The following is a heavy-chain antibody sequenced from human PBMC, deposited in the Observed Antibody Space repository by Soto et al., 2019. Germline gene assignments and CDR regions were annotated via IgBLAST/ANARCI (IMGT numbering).Heavy chain of an antibody. J-gene: IGHJ4*02. V-gene: IGHV1-46*01. CDR1: GYTFTSYY. CDR2: INPSGGST. CDR3: AKNYYYDSSGYGYYFDY. Sequence: ASVKVSCKASGYTFTSYYMHWVRQAPGQGLEWMGIINPSGGSTSYAQKFQGRVTMTRDTSTSTVYMELSSLRSEDTAVYYCAKNYYYDSSGYGYYFDYWGQGTLVTVSS. D-gene: IGHD3-22*01.